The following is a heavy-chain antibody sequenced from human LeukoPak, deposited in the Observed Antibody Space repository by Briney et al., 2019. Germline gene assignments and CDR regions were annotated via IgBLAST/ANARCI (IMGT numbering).Heavy chain of an antibody. V-gene: IGHV3-33*01. CDR3: ARDSSCYDY. CDR1: GFTFSDYA. D-gene: IGHD2-2*01. CDR2: IWYDGSND. Sequence: GGSLRLSCAASGFTFSDYAMYWVRQAPGKGLEWVALIWYDGSNDHYADSVKGRFTISRDNSRNTLYLQMNSLRAEDTAVYYCARDSSCYDYWGQGTLVTVSS. J-gene: IGHJ4*02.